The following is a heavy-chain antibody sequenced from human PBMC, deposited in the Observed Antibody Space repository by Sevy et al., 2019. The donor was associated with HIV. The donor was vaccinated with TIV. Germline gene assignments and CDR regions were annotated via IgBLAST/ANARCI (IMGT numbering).Heavy chain of an antibody. CDR2: ISTNGNIT. CDR1: GFAFNTYA. Sequence: GGSLRLSCTASGFAFNTYAMYWVRQAPGKGLEWVSSISTNGNITYYADSVKGRFIVSRDSSKNTVYLQMHSLRVDDTAVYYCAKEATIVVMVASAFDMWGQGTTVTVSS. V-gene: IGHV3-23*01. D-gene: IGHD2-8*01. CDR3: AKEATIVVMVASAFDM. J-gene: IGHJ3*02.